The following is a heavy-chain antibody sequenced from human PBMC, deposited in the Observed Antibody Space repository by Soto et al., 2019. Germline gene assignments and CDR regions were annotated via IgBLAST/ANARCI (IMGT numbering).Heavy chain of an antibody. CDR2: ISNDGSNK. J-gene: IGHJ4*02. V-gene: IGHV3-30*18. CDR3: ANGIAAAGTSDY. Sequence: QVQLVESGGGVVQPGRSLRLSCAASGFTFSSYGMHWVRQAPGKGLEWVAVISNDGSNKYYADSVKGRFTISRDNSKNTLYLQMNSLRAEDTAVYYCANGIAAAGTSDYWGQGTLVTVSS. D-gene: IGHD6-13*01. CDR1: GFTFSSYG.